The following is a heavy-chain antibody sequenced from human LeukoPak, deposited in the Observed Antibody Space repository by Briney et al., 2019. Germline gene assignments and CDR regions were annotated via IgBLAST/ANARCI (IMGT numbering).Heavy chain of an antibody. V-gene: IGHV1-18*01. J-gene: IGHJ3*02. D-gene: IGHD6-19*01. Sequence: GAPVKVSCKASGYTFTSYGISWVRQAPGQGLEWMGWISAYNGNTNYAQKLQGRVTMTTDTSTSTAYMELRSLRSDDTAVYYCAREVAGTRADAFDIWGQGTMVTVSS. CDR3: AREVAGTRADAFDI. CDR1: GYTFTSYG. CDR2: ISAYNGNT.